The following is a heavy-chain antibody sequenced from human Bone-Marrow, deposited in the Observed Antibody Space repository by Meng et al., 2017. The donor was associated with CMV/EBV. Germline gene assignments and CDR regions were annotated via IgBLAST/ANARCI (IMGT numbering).Heavy chain of an antibody. CDR1: GYAFTSYG. Sequence: ASVKVSCKASGYAFTSYGISWVRQAPGQGLEWMGWINAYNRNKNYAQKFRGRVTMTTDTSTSTAYMELRSLRSDDTAVYYCARTVQGEMATMGGDAFDIWGQGTMVTVSS. D-gene: IGHD5-24*01. CDR3: ARTVQGEMATMGGDAFDI. V-gene: IGHV1-18*01. CDR2: INAYNRNK. J-gene: IGHJ3*02.